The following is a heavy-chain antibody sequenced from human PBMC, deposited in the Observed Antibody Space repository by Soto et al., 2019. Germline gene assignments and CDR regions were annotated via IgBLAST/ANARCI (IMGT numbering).Heavy chain of an antibody. CDR3: AREKTSYGMDV. J-gene: IGHJ6*02. CDR1: GYPFTSYD. V-gene: IGHV1-8*01. CDR2: MNPTSGNT. Sequence: SMKVSCKASGYPFTSYDSNWVRQATGQGLEWMGWMNPTSGNTGYAQKFQGRVTMTRNPSISTAYMELSSLRSEDTAVYYCAREKTSYGMDVWGQGTTVTVSS.